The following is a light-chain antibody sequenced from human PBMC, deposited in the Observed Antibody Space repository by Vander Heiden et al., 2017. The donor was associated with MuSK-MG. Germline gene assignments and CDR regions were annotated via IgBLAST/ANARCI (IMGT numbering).Light chain of an antibody. Sequence: DIVMTHSPDPLSVSLGERATINCKSSQSVLSSSNNLNYLAWYQQRPGNPPKLLLFGASSRESGVPDRFSGSGSATDFTLTISSLQAEDVAVYYCQQYYTAPLTFGPGTKVEIK. CDR3: QQYYTAPLT. J-gene: IGKJ3*01. V-gene: IGKV4-1*01. CDR2: GAS. CDR1: QSVLSSSNNLNY.